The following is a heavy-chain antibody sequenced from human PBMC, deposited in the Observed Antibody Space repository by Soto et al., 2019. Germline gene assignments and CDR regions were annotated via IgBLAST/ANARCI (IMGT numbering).Heavy chain of an antibody. J-gene: IGHJ4*02. CDR1: GFTFSSYV. D-gene: IGHD4-17*01. CDR3: AKDLDDYGDYAGVDY. Sequence: EVQLLESGGGLVQPGGSLRLSCAASGFTFSSYVMSWVRQAPGKGLEWVSAISGSGGSTYYADSVKGRFTISRDNSKNTLYLQMNSLRAEDTAVYYCAKDLDDYGDYAGVDYWGQGTLVTVSS. CDR2: ISGSGGST. V-gene: IGHV3-23*01.